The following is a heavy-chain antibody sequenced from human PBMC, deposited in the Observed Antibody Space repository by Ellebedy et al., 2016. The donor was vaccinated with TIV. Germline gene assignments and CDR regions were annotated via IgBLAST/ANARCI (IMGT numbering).Heavy chain of an antibody. J-gene: IGHJ5*02. Sequence: MPGGSLRPSCAVYDGSFSDYYWCWIRQSPGKGLEWIGEVHHSGSTIYSPSLRSRVTISVDTSKSQFSLNLNSVTAADTAVYYCAREESGGWYGIDPWGQGTLVTVSP. CDR3: AREESGGWYGIDP. CDR2: VHHSGST. CDR1: DGSFSDYY. V-gene: IGHV4-34*01. D-gene: IGHD6-19*01.